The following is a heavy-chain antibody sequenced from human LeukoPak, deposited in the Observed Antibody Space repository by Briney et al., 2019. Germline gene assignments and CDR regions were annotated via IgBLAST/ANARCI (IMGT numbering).Heavy chain of an antibody. J-gene: IGHJ4*02. D-gene: IGHD3-22*01. Sequence: PGGSLRLSCAASGFTFSSYAMHWVRQAPGKGLEWVAVISYDGSNKYYADSVKGRFTISRDNSKNTLYLQMNSLRAEDTAVYYCASGNYYDSSGYYPEDYWGQGTLVTVSS. V-gene: IGHV3-30-3*01. CDR3: ASGNYYDSSGYYPEDY. CDR1: GFTFSSYA. CDR2: ISYDGSNK.